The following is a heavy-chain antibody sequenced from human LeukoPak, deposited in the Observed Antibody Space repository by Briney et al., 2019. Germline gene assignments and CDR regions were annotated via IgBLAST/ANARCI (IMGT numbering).Heavy chain of an antibody. CDR1: GFSLSTRGVG. Sequence: SGPTLLHPPPTLTLTCTFSGFSLSTRGVGVGWIRQPPGKALEWLTLIYWNDDKRYSPSLKSRLTITKDTSKNQVVLTMTNMDPVDTATYYCARLFGELSWFDPWGQGTLVTVSS. V-gene: IGHV2-5*01. J-gene: IGHJ5*02. CDR2: IYWNDDK. CDR3: ARLFGELSWFDP. D-gene: IGHD3-10*02.